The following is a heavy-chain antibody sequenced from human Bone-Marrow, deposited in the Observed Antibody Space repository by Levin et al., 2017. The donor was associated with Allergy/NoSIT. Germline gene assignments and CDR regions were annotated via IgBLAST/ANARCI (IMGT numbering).Heavy chain of an antibody. CDR3: ARQAVPAAMNGFDS. CDR1: GASISSFY. Sequence: ETLSLTCTVSGASISSFYWSWIRQPPGKGLEWIGYIYYRGSTNYSPSLKRRVSMSADMSRNQVYLTMSSVTAADTAVYYCARQAVPAAMNGFDSWGQGTLVTVSS. D-gene: IGHD2-2*01. CDR2: IYYRGST. V-gene: IGHV4-59*08. J-gene: IGHJ5*01.